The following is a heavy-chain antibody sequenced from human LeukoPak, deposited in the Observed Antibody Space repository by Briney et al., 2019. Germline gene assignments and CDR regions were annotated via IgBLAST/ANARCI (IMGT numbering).Heavy chain of an antibody. CDR1: GFTFSIYG. CDR3: AKDPLGFCTRATCRYLDS. D-gene: IGHD2-8*01. V-gene: IGHV3-33*06. J-gene: IGHJ4*02. Sequence: GRSRRLSSAASGFTFSIYGMRWDRQAQGNGREWEAVIWYDGSNKYYADSVKGRFTISRDNSKNTLYLQMSSLRTEDTGVYYCAKDPLGFCTRATCRYLDSWGQGTLVPVSS. CDR2: IWYDGSNK.